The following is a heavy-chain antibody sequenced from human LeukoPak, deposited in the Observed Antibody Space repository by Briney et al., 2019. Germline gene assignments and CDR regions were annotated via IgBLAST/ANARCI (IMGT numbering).Heavy chain of an antibody. V-gene: IGHV1-69*13. J-gene: IGHJ6*02. Sequence: SVKVSCKASGGTFSSYAISWVRQAPGQGLEWMGGIIPIFGTANYAQKFQGRVTITADESTSTAYMELSSLRSEDTAVYYCASSVDIVVVPAARGYYYYGMDVWGQGTTVTVSS. CDR1: GGTFSSYA. D-gene: IGHD2-2*01. CDR3: ASSVDIVVVPAARGYYYYGMDV. CDR2: IIPIFGTA.